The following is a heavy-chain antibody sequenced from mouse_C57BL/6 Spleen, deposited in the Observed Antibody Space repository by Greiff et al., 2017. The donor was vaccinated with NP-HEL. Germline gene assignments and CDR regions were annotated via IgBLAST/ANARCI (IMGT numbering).Heavy chain of an antibody. Sequence: QVQLQQPGAELVMPGASVKLSCKASGYTFTSYWMHWVKQRPGQGLEWIGEIDPSDSYTNYNQKFKGKSTLTVDKSSSTAYMQLSSLTSEDSAVYYCANLRHRGFAYWGQGTLVTVSA. V-gene: IGHV1-69*01. CDR3: ANLRHRGFAY. J-gene: IGHJ3*01. CDR2: IDPSDSYT. D-gene: IGHD6-1*01. CDR1: GYTFTSYW.